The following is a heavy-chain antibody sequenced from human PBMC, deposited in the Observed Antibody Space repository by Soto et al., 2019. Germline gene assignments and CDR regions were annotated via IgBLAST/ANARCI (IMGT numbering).Heavy chain of an antibody. J-gene: IGHJ5*02. V-gene: IGHV1-18*01. Sequence: QVQLVQSGAEVKKPGASVKVSCKASGYTFTSYGLSWVLQAPVQGLEWMGWISAYNGNTNYAQKLQGRVIMTTDTSTITAYMELRSLRSADTAVYYCARSQTAYSRGNNWFDPWGQGTLVTVSS. CDR1: GYTFTSYG. D-gene: IGHD3-22*01. CDR2: ISAYNGNT. CDR3: ARSQTAYSRGNNWFDP.